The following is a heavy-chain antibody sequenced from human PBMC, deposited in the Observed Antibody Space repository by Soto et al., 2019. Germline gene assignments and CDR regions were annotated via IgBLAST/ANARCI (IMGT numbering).Heavy chain of an antibody. D-gene: IGHD3-10*01. CDR1: GFTFSDYA. V-gene: IGHV3-23*01. Sequence: GGSLRLSCLASGFTFSDYAMTWVRHVPGRGLEWAASLDGAGGSTYYADSVRGRFTISRDNSQNTRFLQLQRLTVDDTAIYYCAAPRDEYGSGVSWFTYGMDIWGQGTTVTVSS. CDR2: LDGAGGST. J-gene: IGHJ6*02. CDR3: AAPRDEYGSGVSWFTYGMDI.